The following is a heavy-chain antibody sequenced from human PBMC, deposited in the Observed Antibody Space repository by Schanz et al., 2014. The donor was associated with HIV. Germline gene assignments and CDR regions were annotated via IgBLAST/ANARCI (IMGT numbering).Heavy chain of an antibody. CDR1: GFTFSSYG. CDR2: ISYDGSNK. D-gene: IGHD3-22*01. J-gene: IGHJ4*02. Sequence: VQLLESGGGLVQPGESLRLSCAASGFTFSSYGMHWVRQAPGKGLEWVAVISYDGSNKYYADSVKGRFTISRDNSKNTLYLQMNSLRAEDTAVYYCARGTPTEYYYDSSGYLDYWGQGTLVTVSS. CDR3: ARGTPTEYYYDSSGYLDY. V-gene: IGHV3-30*03.